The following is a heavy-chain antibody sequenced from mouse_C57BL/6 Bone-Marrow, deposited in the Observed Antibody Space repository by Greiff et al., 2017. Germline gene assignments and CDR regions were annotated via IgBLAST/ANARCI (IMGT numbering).Heavy chain of an antibody. CDR1: GYAFSSSW. V-gene: IGHV1-82*01. Sequence: VQLQQSGPELVKPGASVKISCKASGYAFSSSWMNWVKQRPGKGLEWIGRIYPGDGDTNYNGKFKGKATLTADKSSSTAYMQLSSLTSEDSAVYFCARLITTVVGFDYWGQGTTLTVSS. D-gene: IGHD1-1*01. CDR3: ARLITTVVGFDY. CDR2: IYPGDGDT. J-gene: IGHJ2*01.